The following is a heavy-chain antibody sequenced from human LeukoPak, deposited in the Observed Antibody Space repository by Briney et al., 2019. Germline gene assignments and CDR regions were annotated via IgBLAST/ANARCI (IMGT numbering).Heavy chain of an antibody. D-gene: IGHD4/OR15-4a*01. CDR1: GFTFSTYA. V-gene: IGHV3-23*01. CDR3: AKLHVLTTGYYFDY. J-gene: IGHJ4*02. CDR2: VSGSGDNT. Sequence: GGSLRLSCAPSGFTFSTYAMIWVRQAPGKGLEWVSAVSGSGDNTYYADSVKGRFTISRDNSKNTLYLQMNSLRAEDTAVYYCAKLHVLTTGYYFDYWGQGTLVTVSS.